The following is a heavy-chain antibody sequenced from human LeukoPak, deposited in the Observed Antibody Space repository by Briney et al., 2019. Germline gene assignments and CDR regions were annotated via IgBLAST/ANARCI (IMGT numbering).Heavy chain of an antibody. CDR1: AASISNYY. CDR3: ARLYSSSWLTNYYYYGMDV. CDR2: ISTSGST. Sequence: KSSETLSLTCAVSAASISNYYWSWIRQAPGKGLAWIGYISTSGSTNYNPSRKTRLSISVNTSKNQFSLKLSSVTAADTAVYYCARLYSSSWLTNYYYYGMDVWGQGTTVTVSS. J-gene: IGHJ6*02. D-gene: IGHD6-13*01. V-gene: IGHV4-4*08.